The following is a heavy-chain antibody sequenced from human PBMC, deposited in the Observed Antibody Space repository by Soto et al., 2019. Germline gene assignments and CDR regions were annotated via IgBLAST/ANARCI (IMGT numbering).Heavy chain of an antibody. CDR2: IIPISGTA. CDR3: AREGFSGAYFAY. D-gene: IGHD3-10*01. V-gene: IGHV1-69*01. CDR1: GGTLSRYA. J-gene: IGHJ4*02. Sequence: VQLVQSGAEVKKPGSSVKVSCKASGGTLSRYAISWVRQAPGQGLEWMGGIIPISGTANHAQKFQGRVTITADESTSTAYMELSSLRSEDTAVYYCAREGFSGAYFAYWGQGTLVTVSS.